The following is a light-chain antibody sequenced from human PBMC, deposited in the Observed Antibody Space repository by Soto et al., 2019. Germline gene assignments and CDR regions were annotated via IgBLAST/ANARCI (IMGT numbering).Light chain of an antibody. CDR1: QRISRY. Sequence: DIQITQSPSTLSASVGDRGIITCRASQRISRYLAWYQQKPGEAPKLLIYDASSLQSGVPSRFSGSGSGTEFSLSITGLQPDDFATYYCQQYNSYLRTFGQGTKVDI. CDR2: DAS. CDR3: QQYNSYLRT. J-gene: IGKJ1*01. V-gene: IGKV1-5*01.